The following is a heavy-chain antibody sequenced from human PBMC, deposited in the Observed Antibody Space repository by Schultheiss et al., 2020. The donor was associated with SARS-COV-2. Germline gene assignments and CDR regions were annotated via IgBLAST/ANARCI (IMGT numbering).Heavy chain of an antibody. J-gene: IGHJ4*02. Sequence: GGSLRLSCAASGFTFSSYWMHWVRQAPGKGLVWVSRINSDGSSTSYADSVKGRFTISRDNSKNTLYLQMNSLRAEDTAVYYCARVMGSGSYSAAYWGQGTLVTVSS. CDR1: GFTFSSYW. CDR3: ARVMGSGSYSAAY. D-gene: IGHD1-26*01. CDR2: INSDGSST. V-gene: IGHV3-74*01.